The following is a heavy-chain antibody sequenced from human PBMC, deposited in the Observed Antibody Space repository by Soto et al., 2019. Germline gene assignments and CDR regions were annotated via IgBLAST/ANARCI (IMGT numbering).Heavy chain of an antibody. J-gene: IGHJ4*02. CDR1: GFTFDDYA. CDR3: AKDMVAVAGNALDY. CDR2: ISWNSGSI. V-gene: IGHV3-9*01. Sequence: PGGSLRLSCAASGFTFDDYAMHWVRQAPGKGLEWVSGISWNSGSIGYADSVKGRFTISRDNAKNSLYLQMNSLRAEDTALYYCAKDMVAVAGNALDYWGQGTLVTVSS. D-gene: IGHD6-19*01.